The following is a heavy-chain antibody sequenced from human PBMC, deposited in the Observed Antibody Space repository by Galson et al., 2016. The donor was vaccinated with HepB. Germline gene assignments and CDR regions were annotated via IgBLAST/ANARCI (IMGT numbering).Heavy chain of an antibody. CDR1: GGSISSYS. CDR3: ARGGSWYGMDV. J-gene: IGHJ6*02. CDR2: IYYSGST. D-gene: IGHD2-15*01. Sequence: ETLSLTCSVSGGSISSYSWSWIRQPPGKGLEWIGNIYYSGSTNNSPSLKSRVTISVDTSKNKFSLKLSSVTAADTAVYHCARGGSWYGMDVWGQGTTVTVSS. V-gene: IGHV4-59*01.